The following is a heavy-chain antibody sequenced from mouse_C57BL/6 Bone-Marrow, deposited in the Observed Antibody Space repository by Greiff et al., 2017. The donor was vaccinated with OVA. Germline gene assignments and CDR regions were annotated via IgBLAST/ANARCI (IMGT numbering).Heavy chain of an antibody. V-gene: IGHV1-81*01. CDR3: ARGGDGYSYAMDY. J-gene: IGHJ4*01. CDR2: IYPRSGNT. D-gene: IGHD2-3*01. CDR1: GYTFTSYG. Sequence: LVESGAELARPGASVKLSCKASGYTFTSYGISWVKQRTGQGLEWIGEIYPRSGNTYYNEKFKGKATLTADKSTSPAYMELRSLTSEDSAVYFCARGGDGYSYAMDYWGQGTSVTVSS.